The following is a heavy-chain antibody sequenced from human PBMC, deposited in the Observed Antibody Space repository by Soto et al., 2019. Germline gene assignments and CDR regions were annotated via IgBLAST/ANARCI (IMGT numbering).Heavy chain of an antibody. CDR1: GGTFSSYT. CDR3: ARGGATVTTRYYYMDV. D-gene: IGHD4-17*01. Sequence: QVQLVQSGAEVKKPGSSVKVSCTASGGTFSSYTISWVRQAPGQGLEWMGRIIPILGIANYAQKFQGRVTITADKSTSTAYMELSSLRSEDTAVYYCARGGATVTTRYYYMDVWGKGTTVTVSS. CDR2: IIPILGIA. J-gene: IGHJ6*03. V-gene: IGHV1-69*02.